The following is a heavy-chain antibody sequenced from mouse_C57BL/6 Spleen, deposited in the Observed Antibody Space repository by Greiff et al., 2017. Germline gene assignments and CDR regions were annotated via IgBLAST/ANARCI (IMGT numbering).Heavy chain of an antibody. CDR2: ITPNNGGT. CDR1: GYTFTDYN. V-gene: IGHV1-18*01. CDR3: ARSGKAMDY. Sequence: EVQLVESGPELVKPGASVKIPCKASGYTFTDYNMDWVKQSHGKSLEWIGDITPNNGGTIYNQKFKGKATLTVDKSSSTAYMELRSLTSEDTAVYYCARSGKAMDYWGQGTSVTVSS. J-gene: IGHJ4*01.